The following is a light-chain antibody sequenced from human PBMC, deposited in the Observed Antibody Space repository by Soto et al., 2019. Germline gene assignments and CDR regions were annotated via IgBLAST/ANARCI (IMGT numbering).Light chain of an antibody. CDR3: QQLNRFPRT. Sequence: DIQLTQSPSFLSASVGDRVTITCRASQDISSYLAWYQQRPGKVPRFLTHSASTLQSGVPSRFSATGSGTTFTLTISSLQPEDIATHYCQQLNRFPRTFGQGTKVEV. CDR1: QDISSY. CDR2: SAS. J-gene: IGKJ1*01. V-gene: IGKV1-9*01.